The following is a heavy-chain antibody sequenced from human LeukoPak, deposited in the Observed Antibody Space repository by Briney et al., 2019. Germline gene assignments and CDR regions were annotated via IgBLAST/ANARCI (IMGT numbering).Heavy chain of an antibody. CDR3: AKDGYDFWSAYQIDL. Sequence: GGSLRLSCAASGFTSSNYAMTWVRQAPGKGVEGVSAISGSDGRTYYSDSVTGRVTISRDNSKNTLYLQMRSLRTDDTAVYYCAKDGYDFWSAYQIDLWGQGTLVTVSS. D-gene: IGHD3-3*01. CDR2: ISGSDGRT. J-gene: IGHJ5*02. CDR1: GFTSSNYA. V-gene: IGHV3-23*01.